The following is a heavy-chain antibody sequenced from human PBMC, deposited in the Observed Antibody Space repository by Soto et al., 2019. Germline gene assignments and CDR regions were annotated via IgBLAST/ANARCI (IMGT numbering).Heavy chain of an antibody. D-gene: IGHD3-10*01. V-gene: IGHV4-4*07. CDR1: GGSISNYY. CDR2: IYPSGSP. CDR3: ARRGDGSGSLDY. J-gene: IGHJ4*02. Sequence: QVQLQESGPGLVKPSETLSLTCTVSGGSISNYYWSWIRQPPGKGLEWIGRIYPSGSPNYNPSLKSRVTISVDKSKNQFSLKLSSVTAADTAVYYCARRGDGSGSLDYWGQGTLVTVSS.